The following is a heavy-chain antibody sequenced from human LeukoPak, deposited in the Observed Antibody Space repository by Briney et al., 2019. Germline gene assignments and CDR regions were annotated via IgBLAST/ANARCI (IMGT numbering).Heavy chain of an antibody. J-gene: IGHJ3*02. V-gene: IGHV3-53*01. CDR3: ASQVVVMEIDAFDI. D-gene: IGHD2-21*01. CDR1: GFTVSSNY. Sequence: GGSLRLSCAASGFTVSSNYMSSVRQAPGKGLEWVSVIYSGGSTYYADSVKGRFTISRDNSKNTLYLQMNSLRAEDTAVYYCASQVVVMEIDAFDIWGQGTMVTVSS. CDR2: IYSGGST.